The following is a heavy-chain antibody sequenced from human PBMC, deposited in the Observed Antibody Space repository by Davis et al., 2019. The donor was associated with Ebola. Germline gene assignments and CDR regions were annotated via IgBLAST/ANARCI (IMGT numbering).Heavy chain of an antibody. CDR2: LGTSADA. Sequence: AGSLRLSCAASGFIFSSDVMSWVRQAPGKGLEWVSTLGTSADAYYADSVKGRFTISRDNSKNTLYLQMNGLRVEDTAIYYCAKDTSNIWFDIWGQGTMVTVSS. D-gene: IGHD1-26*01. J-gene: IGHJ3*02. CDR1: GFIFSSDV. V-gene: IGHV3-23*01. CDR3: AKDTSNIWFDI.